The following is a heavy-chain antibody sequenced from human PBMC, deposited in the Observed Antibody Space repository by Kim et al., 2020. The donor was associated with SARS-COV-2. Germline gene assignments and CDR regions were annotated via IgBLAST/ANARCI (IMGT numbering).Heavy chain of an antibody. CDR2: INHSGST. CDR1: GGSFSGYY. J-gene: IGHJ4*02. Sequence: SETLSLTCAVYGGSFSGYYWSWIRQPPGKGLEWIGEINHSGSTNYNPSLKSRVTISVDTSKNQFSLKLSSVTAADTAVYYCARGGLLLGVRGVISLVFDYWGQGTLVTVSS. V-gene: IGHV4-34*01. CDR3: ARGGLLLGVRGVISLVFDY. D-gene: IGHD3-10*01.